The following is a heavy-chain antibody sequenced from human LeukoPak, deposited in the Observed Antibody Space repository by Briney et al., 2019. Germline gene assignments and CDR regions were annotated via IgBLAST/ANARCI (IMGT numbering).Heavy chain of an antibody. J-gene: IGHJ4*02. CDR3: TTDVVGRTSTAPY. CDR2: IKSKTDGGTT. V-gene: IGHV3-15*01. CDR1: GFTFSNAW. D-gene: IGHD2-15*01. Sequence: GGSLRLSCAASGFTFSNAWMSWVRQAPGKGLEWVGRIKSKTDGGTTDYAAPVKGRFTISRDDSKNTLYLQMNSLKTEDTAVYYCTTDVVGRTSTAPYGGQGTLVTVSS.